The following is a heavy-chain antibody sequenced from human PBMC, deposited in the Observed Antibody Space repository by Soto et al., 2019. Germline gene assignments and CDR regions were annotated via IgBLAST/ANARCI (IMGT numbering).Heavy chain of an antibody. V-gene: IGHV1-18*01. CDR1: GYNFISHS. CDR3: ARGAFCGGAPGCRDMDV. J-gene: IGHJ6*02. D-gene: IGHD2-21*01. Sequence: QIQLVQSGGEVKKPGASVKVSCKSSGYNFISHSITWVRQAPGQGLEWMGRISAYNGNTNHAQKFQGRLTMTTDTSTSTAYRALRSLRSDDTAVYYCARGAFCGGAPGCRDMDVWGQGTTVTVSS. CDR2: ISAYNGNT.